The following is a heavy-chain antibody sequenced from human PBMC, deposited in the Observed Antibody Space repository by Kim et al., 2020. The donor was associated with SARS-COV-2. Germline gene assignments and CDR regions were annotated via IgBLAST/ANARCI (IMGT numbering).Heavy chain of an antibody. Sequence: GSTNYNPSLKRRFTRSGDKSKNQFSLKRSSVTAADTAVYYCASFEWIAVAGWGQGTLVTVSS. CDR2: GST. CDR3: ASFEWIAVAG. D-gene: IGHD6-19*01. J-gene: IGHJ4*02. V-gene: IGHV4-4*02.